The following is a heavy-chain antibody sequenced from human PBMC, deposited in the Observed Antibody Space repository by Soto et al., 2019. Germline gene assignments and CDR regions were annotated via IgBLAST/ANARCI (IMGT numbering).Heavy chain of an antibody. D-gene: IGHD3-10*01. CDR2: ISWNSRSI. V-gene: IGHV3-9*01. CDR1: GFTFDDFA. Sequence: GGSLRLSCAASGFTFDDFAMHWVRQAPGKGLEWVSGISWNSRSIVYAASVKGRFTISRDNAKNSLYLHMNSLRPEDTALYSCTKDSGPMVRDTNWFDPWGQGTLVTVSS. CDR3: TKDSGPMVRDTNWFDP. J-gene: IGHJ5*02.